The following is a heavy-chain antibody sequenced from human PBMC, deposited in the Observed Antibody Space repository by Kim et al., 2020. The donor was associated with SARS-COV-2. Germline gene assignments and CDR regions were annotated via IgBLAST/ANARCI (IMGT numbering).Heavy chain of an antibody. D-gene: IGHD3-16*01. V-gene: IGHV4-34*01. CDR2: VHESGIT. CDR1: GGTFSGHY. Sequence: SETLSLTCAVYGGTFSGHYWNWIRQPPGKGLEWIGHVHESGITTYTPSLQRRVAISVDTSKNQVSLKLTSVTAADTAFYYCARGREGVVPAPIMGIGPYYDYFMLDVWGHGTTFTAS. CDR3: ARGREGVVPAPIMGIGPYYDYFMLDV. J-gene: IGHJ6*02.